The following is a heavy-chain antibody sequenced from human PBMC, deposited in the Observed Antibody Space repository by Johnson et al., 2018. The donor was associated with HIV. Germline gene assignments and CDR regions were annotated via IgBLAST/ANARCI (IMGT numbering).Heavy chain of an antibody. CDR1: GFTVSSNY. Sequence: EKLVESGGGLVQPGGSLRLSCVVSGFTVSSNYITWVRQAPGKGLEWVSAIGTAGDTYYPGSVKGRFTIYRENAKNSLYLQMNSLRAEDTAVYYCSRDTWIFGVVIERSDAFDIWGQGTMVTVSS. J-gene: IGHJ3*02. V-gene: IGHV3-13*01. D-gene: IGHD3-3*01. CDR2: IGTAGDT. CDR3: SRDTWIFGVVIERSDAFDI.